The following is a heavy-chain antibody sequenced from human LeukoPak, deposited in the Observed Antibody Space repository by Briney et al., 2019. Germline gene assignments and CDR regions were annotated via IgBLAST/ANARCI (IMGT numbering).Heavy chain of an antibody. CDR3: GTGYSSGWSSYYFDY. CDR2: ISGSGGST. D-gene: IGHD6-19*01. V-gene: IGHV3-23*01. CDR1: GFTFSSYA. Sequence: AGGSLRLSCAASGFTFSSYAMSWVRQAPGKGLEWVSAISGSGGSTYYADSVKGRFTISRDNSKNTLYLQMNSLRAEDTAVYYCGTGYSSGWSSYYFDYWGQGTLVTVSS. J-gene: IGHJ4*02.